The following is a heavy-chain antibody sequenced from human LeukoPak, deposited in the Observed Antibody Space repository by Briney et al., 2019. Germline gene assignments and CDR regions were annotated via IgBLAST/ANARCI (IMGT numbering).Heavy chain of an antibody. CDR3: ARGQQWLVRGSLTGYEL. CDR2: INPNSGGT. J-gene: IGHJ4*02. V-gene: IGHV1-2*02. Sequence: ASVKVSCKASGYTXTAYYIHWVRQAPGQGLEWMGWINPNSGGTNYAQKFQGRVTMTRDTSISTAYMELSRLTSDDTAVYYCARGQQWLVRGSLTGYELWGQGTLVTVSS. CDR1: GYTXTAYY. D-gene: IGHD6-19*01.